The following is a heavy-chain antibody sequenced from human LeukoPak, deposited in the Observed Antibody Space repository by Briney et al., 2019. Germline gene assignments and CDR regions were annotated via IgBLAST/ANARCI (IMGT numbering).Heavy chain of an antibody. Sequence: GGSLRLSCAASGFTFSSYGMHWVRQAPGKGLEWVAVISYDGSNKYYADSVKGRFTISRDNSKNTLYLQMNSLRAEDTAVYYCARAWIGKQLGSFHYHYGMDVWGQGTTVTVSS. V-gene: IGHV3-30*03. CDR2: ISYDGSNK. J-gene: IGHJ6*02. D-gene: IGHD6-6*01. CDR1: GFTFSSYG. CDR3: ARAWIGKQLGSFHYHYGMDV.